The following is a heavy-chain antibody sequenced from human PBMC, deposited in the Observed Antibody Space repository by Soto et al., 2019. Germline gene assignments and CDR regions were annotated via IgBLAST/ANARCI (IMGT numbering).Heavy chain of an antibody. CDR3: ARRLVGDGAFDH. Sequence: QVQLQESGPGLVKPSETLSLTCNVSGVSVTDGSSYWSWLRQFPGKGLDWIGYIYKSESPNYNPSLKSRLTISLDTSKDQFSLNLRSVTAADTALYFCARRLVGDGAFDHWGQGVPVTVS. D-gene: IGHD2-2*01. CDR2: IYKSESP. CDR1: GVSVTDGSSY. V-gene: IGHV4-61*01. J-gene: IGHJ5*02.